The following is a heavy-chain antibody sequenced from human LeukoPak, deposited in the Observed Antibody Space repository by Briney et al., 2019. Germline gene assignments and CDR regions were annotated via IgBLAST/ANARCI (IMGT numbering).Heavy chain of an antibody. CDR3: ARDLERDYYDSSGYFDY. V-gene: IGHV3-21*01. CDR2: ISSSSSYI. CDR1: GFTFSSYS. J-gene: IGHJ4*02. D-gene: IGHD3-22*01. Sequence: GGSLRLSCAASGFTFSSYSMNWVRQAPGKGLEWVSSISSSSSYIYYADSVKGRFTISRDNAKNSLYLQMNSLRAEDTAVYYCARDLERDYYDSSGYFDYWGQGTLVTVSS.